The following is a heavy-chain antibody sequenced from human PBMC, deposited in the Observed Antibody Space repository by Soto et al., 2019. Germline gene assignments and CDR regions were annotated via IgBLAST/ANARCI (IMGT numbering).Heavy chain of an antibody. Sequence: PGGSLRLSCAASGFTFSDYYMTWIRQAPGKGLEWVSYISSSSSYTNFADSVKGRFTISRDNARNSLYLQMNSLRAEDTAVYYCARGSLEDYDFWSGYLYYYYYGMDVWGQGTTVTVSS. V-gene: IGHV3-11*05. D-gene: IGHD3-3*01. CDR3: ARGSLEDYDFWSGYLYYYYYGMDV. CDR2: ISSSSSYT. CDR1: GFTFSDYY. J-gene: IGHJ6*02.